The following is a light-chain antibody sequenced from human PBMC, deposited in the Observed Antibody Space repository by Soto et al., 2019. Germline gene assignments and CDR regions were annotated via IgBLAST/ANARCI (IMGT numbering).Light chain of an antibody. CDR1: QSISSW. CDR2: QAS. Sequence: DIQMTQSPSTLSASVGDRVTITCRASQSISSWLARYQQKPGKAPKLLIYQASSLETGVPSRFSGSGSGTEFTLTISSLQPDDFATYFCQQYNSFTWTFGQGTKVAIK. V-gene: IGKV1-5*03. J-gene: IGKJ1*01. CDR3: QQYNSFTWT.